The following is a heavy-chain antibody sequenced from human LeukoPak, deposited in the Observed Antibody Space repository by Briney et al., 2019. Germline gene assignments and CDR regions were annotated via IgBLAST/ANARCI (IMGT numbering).Heavy chain of an antibody. CDR2: ISAYNGNT. D-gene: IGHD3-22*01. CDR1: GYTFTSYG. V-gene: IGHV1-18*01. Sequence: GASVKVPCKASGYTFTSYGISWVRQAPGQGLEWMGWISAYNGNTNYAQKLQGRVTMTTDTSTSTAYMELRSLRSDDTAVYYCAREAGYYDSSGYYSKNFDYWGQGTLVTVSS. J-gene: IGHJ4*02. CDR3: AREAGYYDSSGYYSKNFDY.